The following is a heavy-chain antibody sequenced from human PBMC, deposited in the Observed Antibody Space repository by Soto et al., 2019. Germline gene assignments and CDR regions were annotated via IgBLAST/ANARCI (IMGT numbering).Heavy chain of an antibody. D-gene: IGHD2-15*01. V-gene: IGHV4-39*01. CDR2: IYFNGSP. Sequence: SETLSLTCAVPGGSISSSSNYWGWIRQPPGKGLEWIGSIYFNGSPYYSPSLKSRVTLSVDTSKNQFALKLSSVTAADTAVYYCARHYAVVLYYFDPWGQGTLVTVSS. CDR3: ARHYAVVLYYFDP. CDR1: GGSISSSSNY. J-gene: IGHJ4*02.